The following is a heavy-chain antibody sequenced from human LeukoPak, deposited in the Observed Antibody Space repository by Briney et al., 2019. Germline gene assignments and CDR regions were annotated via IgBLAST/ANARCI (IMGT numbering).Heavy chain of an antibody. D-gene: IGHD5-18*01. J-gene: IGHJ6*03. V-gene: IGHV4-39*07. Sequence: SETLSLTCTVSGGSISSSSYYWSWIRQPPGKGLEWNGEINHSGSTNYNPSLKSRVTISVDTSKNQFSLKLSSVTAADTAVYYCARGRGYSYGDYYYYMDVWGKGTTVTVSS. CDR2: INHSGST. CDR3: ARGRGYSYGDYYYYMDV. CDR1: GGSISSSSYY.